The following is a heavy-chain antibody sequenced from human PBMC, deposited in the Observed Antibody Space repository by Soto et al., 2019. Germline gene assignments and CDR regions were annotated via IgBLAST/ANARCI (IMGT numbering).Heavy chain of an antibody. CDR1: GFTFTRYS. V-gene: IGHV3-21*01. Sequence: EVQLVESGGGLVKPGGSLRLSCAASGFTFTRYSMNWVRQAPGKGLEWVSSISITTNYIYYADSMKGRFTVSRNNAKNSVYLEMNSLSAEDTAVYYCARESEDLTSNFDYWGQGTLVTVSS. CDR2: ISITTNYI. CDR3: ARESEDLTSNFDY. J-gene: IGHJ4*02.